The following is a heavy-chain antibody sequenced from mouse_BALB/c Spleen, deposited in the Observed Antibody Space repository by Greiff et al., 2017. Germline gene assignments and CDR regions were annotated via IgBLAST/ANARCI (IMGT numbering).Heavy chain of an antibody. CDR1: GYTFTSYW. CDR2: INPSNGRT. V-gene: IGHV1S81*02. J-gene: IGHJ4*01. CDR3: AREGNYRYEDYAMDY. D-gene: IGHD2-14*01. Sequence: QVQLQQPGAELVKPGASVKLSCKASGYTFTSYWMHWVKQRPGQGLEWIGEINPSNGRTNYNEKFKSKATLTVDKSSSTAYMQLSSLTSEDSAVYYCAREGNYRYEDYAMDYWGQGTSVTVSS.